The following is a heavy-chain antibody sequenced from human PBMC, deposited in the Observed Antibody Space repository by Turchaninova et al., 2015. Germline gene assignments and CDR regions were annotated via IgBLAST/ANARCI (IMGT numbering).Heavy chain of an antibody. V-gene: IGHV6-1*01. CDR1: CASHATTGAA. CDR3: ARGAQNAFDI. Sequence: PGLVKPSQTLYLTCDVACASHATTGAAWNWIRQSPSRGLEWLGRAYYWSSWSNNYAVSVKSRITINPDTSKNQFFLQLQSMTPEDSGIYYCARGAQNAFDIWGQGTLVTVSS. J-gene: IGHJ3*02. CDR2: AYYWSSWSN.